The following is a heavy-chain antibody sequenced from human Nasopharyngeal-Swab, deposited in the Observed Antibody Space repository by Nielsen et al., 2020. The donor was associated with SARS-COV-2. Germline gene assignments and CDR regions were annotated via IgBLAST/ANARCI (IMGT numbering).Heavy chain of an antibody. V-gene: IGHV1-69*06. CDR2: IIPIFGTA. CDR3: ARDRAYSGSYMDV. Sequence: WGRSATRQGLEWMGGIIPIFGTANYAQKFQGRVTITADKSTSTAYMELSSLRSEDTAVYYCARDRAYSGSYMDVWGKGTTVTVSS. J-gene: IGHJ6*03. D-gene: IGHD5-12*01.